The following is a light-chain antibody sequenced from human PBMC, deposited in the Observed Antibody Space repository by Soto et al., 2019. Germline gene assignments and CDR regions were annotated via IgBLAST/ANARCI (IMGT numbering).Light chain of an antibody. CDR1: QSVSSSY. CDR3: QQYGSSVWT. Sequence: ILLTQSPCTLSLSPGERATLSCRASQSVSSSYLAWYQQKPGQAPRLLIYGASSRATGIPDRFSGSGSGTDFTLTISRLEPEDSAVYYCQQYGSSVWTFGQGAKVDIK. CDR2: GAS. V-gene: IGKV3-20*01. J-gene: IGKJ1*01.